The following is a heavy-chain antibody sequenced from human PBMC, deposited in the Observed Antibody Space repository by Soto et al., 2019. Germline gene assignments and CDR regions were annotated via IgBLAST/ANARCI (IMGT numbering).Heavy chain of an antibody. J-gene: IGHJ4*02. Sequence: SETLSLTCAVYGGSFSGYYWSWIRQPPGKGLEWIGEINHSGSTNYNPSLKSRVTISVDTSKNQFSLRLSSVTAADTAVYYCARGSRWGSYRRHTLDYWGQGTLVTVSS. D-gene: IGHD3-16*02. CDR1: GGSFSGYY. CDR2: INHSGST. V-gene: IGHV4-34*01. CDR3: ARGSRWGSYRRHTLDY.